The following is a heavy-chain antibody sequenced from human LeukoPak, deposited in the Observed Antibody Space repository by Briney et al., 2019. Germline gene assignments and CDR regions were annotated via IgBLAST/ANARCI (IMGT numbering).Heavy chain of an antibody. CDR2: IYYSGSA. D-gene: IGHD3-22*01. Sequence: SETLSLTCTVSGGSISSYYWGWIRQPPGKGLEWIGSIYYSGSAYYNPSLKSRVTISVDTSKNQFSLKLSSVTAADTAVYYCASFYYYDSSGLRLGFDYWGQGTLVTVSS. J-gene: IGHJ4*02. V-gene: IGHV4-39*07. CDR3: ASFYYYDSSGLRLGFDY. CDR1: GGSISSYY.